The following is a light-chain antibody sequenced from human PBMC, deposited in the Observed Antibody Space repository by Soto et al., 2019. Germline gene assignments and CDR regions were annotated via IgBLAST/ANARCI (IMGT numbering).Light chain of an antibody. CDR3: HQRSNWPPIT. CDR2: DTF. Sequence: EIVLTQSPATLSLSPVESATLSCRASQSISNYLAWYQQKPGQAPRLIIYDTFNRATGIPARFSGSGFGTDFTLTISSLEPEDFAVYYCHQRSNWPPITFGQGTRLEI. V-gene: IGKV3-11*01. CDR1: QSISNY. J-gene: IGKJ5*01.